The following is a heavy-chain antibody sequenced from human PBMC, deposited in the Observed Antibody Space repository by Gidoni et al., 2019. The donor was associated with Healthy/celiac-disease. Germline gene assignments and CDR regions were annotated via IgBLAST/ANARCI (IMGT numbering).Heavy chain of an antibody. D-gene: IGHD2-21*02. CDR2: ISSSGSTI. CDR1: GFTFSSYE. Sequence: EVQLVESGGGLVQPGGSLRLSCAASGFTFSSYEMNWVRQAPGRGLEWVSDISSSGSTIYYADYVKGRFTISRDNAKNSLYLQMNSMRAEDTDVYYCARDNVVTANFDYWGQGTLVTVSS. J-gene: IGHJ4*02. V-gene: IGHV3-48*03. CDR3: ARDNVVTANFDY.